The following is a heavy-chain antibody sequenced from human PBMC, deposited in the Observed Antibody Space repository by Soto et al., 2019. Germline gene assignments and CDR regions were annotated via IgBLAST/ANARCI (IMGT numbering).Heavy chain of an antibody. CDR3: ARDGAQIVVLGANYDY. CDR1: GFTFTSFW. Sequence: VQLVQSGGGSVQPGGSLRLSCEASGFTFTSFWMHWVHQVPGKGLVWVSRINSDGSNIRYADSVKGRFTVSRDNAKGTLYLQMNSLTVEDTAVYYCARDGAQIVVLGANYDYWGQGTLVTVSS. V-gene: IGHV3-74*01. J-gene: IGHJ4*02. CDR2: INSDGSNI. D-gene: IGHD2-21*01.